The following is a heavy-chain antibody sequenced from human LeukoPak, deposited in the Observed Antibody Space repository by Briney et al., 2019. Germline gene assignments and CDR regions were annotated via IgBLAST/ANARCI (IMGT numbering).Heavy chain of an antibody. CDR1: GYTFTGYY. D-gene: IGHD1-26*01. V-gene: IGHV1-2*02. CDR2: INPNSGGT. J-gene: IGHJ4*02. CDR3: ARNWFSDYFFDY. Sequence: ASVKVSCKASGYTFTGYYMHWVRQAPGQGLEWMGWINPNSGGTNYAQKFQGRVAMTRDTSISTAYMELSRLRSDDTAVYYYARNWFSDYFFDYWGQGTLVTVSS.